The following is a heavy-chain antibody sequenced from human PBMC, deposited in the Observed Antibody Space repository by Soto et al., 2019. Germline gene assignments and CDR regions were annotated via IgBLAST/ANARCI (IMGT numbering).Heavy chain of an antibody. J-gene: IGHJ4*02. Sequence: GGPLRLSCAVSGFNLTGHWMSWVRQAPGKGLEWVANIKQDGSEKFYVDSVKGRFTISRDNAKNSLYLQLNSLRAEDTAVYYCARSSYDNYFDYWGQGTLVTVSS. CDR2: IKQDGSEK. CDR3: ARSSYDNYFDY. V-gene: IGHV3-7*01. D-gene: IGHD3-22*01. CDR1: GFNLTGHW.